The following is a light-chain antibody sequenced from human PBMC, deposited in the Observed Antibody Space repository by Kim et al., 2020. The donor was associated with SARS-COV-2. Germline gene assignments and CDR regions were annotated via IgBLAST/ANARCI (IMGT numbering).Light chain of an antibody. CDR1: QSVSSY. V-gene: IGKV3-20*01. CDR3: QQYGSSPAT. CDR2: GAS. J-gene: IGKJ5*01. Sequence: EIVLTQSPGTLYLSPGERATLSCRASQSVSSYLAWYQQKPGQAPRLLIYGASSKATGIPDRFSGSGSATDFSLTIGRLEPEDFAVYYCQQYGSSPATFGQGTRLEIK.